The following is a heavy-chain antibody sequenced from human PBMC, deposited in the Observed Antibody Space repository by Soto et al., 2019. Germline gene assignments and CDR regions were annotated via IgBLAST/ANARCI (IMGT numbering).Heavy chain of an antibody. J-gene: IGHJ4*02. V-gene: IGHV1-46*03. CDR1: GYTFTNYY. CDR2: IHPGRGTP. CDR3: TRDAIEWRSSSWFDY. D-gene: IGHD6-13*01. Sequence: QVQLVQSGAEVKQPGASVKLSCKASGYTFTNYYIHWVRQAPGQGLEWMGIIHPGRGTPSYAQKFQGRVTMTRDTSTSTVYMEVSSLRSEDTAMYYCTRDAIEWRSSSWFDYWGQGTLVTVSS.